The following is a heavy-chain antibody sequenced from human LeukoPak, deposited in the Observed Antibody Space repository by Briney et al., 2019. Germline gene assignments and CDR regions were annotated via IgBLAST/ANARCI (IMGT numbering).Heavy chain of an antibody. CDR1: GYTFPSYY. D-gene: IGHD5-18*01. CDR2: INPNSGGT. Sequence: ASLKVSRKPSGYTFPSYYMHWVRQARGEGLEWMEWINPNSGGTNYAQKFQGRVTMTRDTSISTAYMELSRLRSDDTVVYYCARDLVGRYSYGLPDYWGQGTLVTVSS. CDR3: ARDLVGRYSYGLPDY. V-gene: IGHV1-2*02. J-gene: IGHJ4*02.